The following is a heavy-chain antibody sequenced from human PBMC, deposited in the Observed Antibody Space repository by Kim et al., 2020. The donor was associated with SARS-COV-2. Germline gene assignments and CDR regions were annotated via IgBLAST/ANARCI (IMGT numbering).Heavy chain of an antibody. D-gene: IGHD5-12*01. J-gene: IGHJ4*02. Sequence: YYADSVKGRFTISRDNAKNSLYLQMNSLGADDTAVYYCARIYDGGDYWGQGTLVTVSS. V-gene: IGHV3-11*01. CDR3: ARIYDGGDY.